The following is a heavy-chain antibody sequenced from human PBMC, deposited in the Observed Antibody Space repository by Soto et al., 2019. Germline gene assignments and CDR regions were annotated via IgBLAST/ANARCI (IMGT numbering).Heavy chain of an antibody. Sequence: QVQLRESGPGLVKPSGTLSLTCVVSGASISSTYWWSWVRQPPGKGLGWFGEIYHTGSTKYNPSLKSRVTISIDKSNNEFSLKLNSVTAADTAVYYCATLPPRIEVVVTPIPTWGQGILVTVSS. CDR2: IYHTGST. J-gene: IGHJ5*02. D-gene: IGHD2-21*02. CDR3: ATLPPRIEVVVTPIPT. CDR1: GASISSTYW. V-gene: IGHV4-4*02.